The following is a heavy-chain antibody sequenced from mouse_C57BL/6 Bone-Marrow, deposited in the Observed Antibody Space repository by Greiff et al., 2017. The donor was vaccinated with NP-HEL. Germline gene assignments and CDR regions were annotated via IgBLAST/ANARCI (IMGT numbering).Heavy chain of an antibody. CDR1: GYTFTDYE. CDR2: IDPETGGT. D-gene: IGHD2-4*01. J-gene: IGHJ4*01. Sequence: VQVVESGAELVRPGASVTLSCKASGYTFTDYEMHWVKQTPVHGLEWIGAIDPETGGTAYNQKFKGKAILTADKSSSTAYMELRSLTSEDSAVYYCTRRDYNYAMDYWGQGTSVTVSS. CDR3: TRRDYNYAMDY. V-gene: IGHV1-15*01.